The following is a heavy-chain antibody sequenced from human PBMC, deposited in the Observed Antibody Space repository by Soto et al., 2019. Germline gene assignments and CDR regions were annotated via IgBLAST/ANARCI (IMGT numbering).Heavy chain of an antibody. Sequence: GVSLRLSCVASGFTFDAYGIHWVRQAPGKGLQWVALISYEGSNTYYADSVRGRFTISRDNSKNTLYLQMNTLRPEDTGLFYCAKVTPGTIRYYVSGWDFWCKGTMFTVPA. CDR3: AKVTPGTIRYYVSGWDF. V-gene: IGHV3-30-3*01. D-gene: IGHD1-1*01. CDR2: ISYEGSNT. J-gene: IGHJ6*04. CDR1: GFTFDAYG.